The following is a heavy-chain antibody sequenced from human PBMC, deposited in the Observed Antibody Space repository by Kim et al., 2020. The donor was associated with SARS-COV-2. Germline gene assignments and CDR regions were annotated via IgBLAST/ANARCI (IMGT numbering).Heavy chain of an antibody. J-gene: IGHJ6*02. Sequence: GGSLRLSCAASGFAVSSNYMSWVRQAPGKGLEWVSVIYSGGSTYYADSVKGRFTISRDNSKNTLYLQMNSLRAEDTAVYYCASPSTSSYYYGMDVWGQGTPVTVSS. V-gene: IGHV3-53*01. CDR2: IYSGGST. CDR3: ASPSTSSYYYGMDV. CDR1: GFAVSSNY. D-gene: IGHD2-2*01.